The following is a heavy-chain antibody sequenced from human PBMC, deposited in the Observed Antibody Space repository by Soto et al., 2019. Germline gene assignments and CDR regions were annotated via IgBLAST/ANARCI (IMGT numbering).Heavy chain of an antibody. CDR2: TIPIFGTT. D-gene: IGHD3-10*01. V-gene: IGHV1-69*06. CDR3: ARLSVPGIYGEDV. Sequence: QVRLVQSGAEVQKPGSSVKVSCKASRGTFGNYAVSWVRQAPGQGLEWMGKTIPIFGTTNYAQKFQGRITITADRFTSTAYMELSNLRSEDTALYYCARLSVPGIYGEDVWGQGTTVTVSS. CDR1: RGTFGNYA. J-gene: IGHJ6*02.